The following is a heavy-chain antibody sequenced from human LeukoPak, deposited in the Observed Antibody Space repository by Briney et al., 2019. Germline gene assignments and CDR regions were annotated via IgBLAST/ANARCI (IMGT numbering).Heavy chain of an antibody. CDR3: ARERRRERSATGYYLLDAFDI. V-gene: IGHV1-18*01. Sequence: GASVKVSCKASGYTFTSYGISWVRQAPGQGLEWMGWISAYNGNTNYAQKLQGRVTMTTDTSTSTAYMELRSLRSDDTAVYYCARERRRERSATGYYLLDAFDIWGQGTMVTVSS. CDR1: GYTFTSYG. D-gene: IGHD3-9*01. J-gene: IGHJ3*02. CDR2: ISAYNGNT.